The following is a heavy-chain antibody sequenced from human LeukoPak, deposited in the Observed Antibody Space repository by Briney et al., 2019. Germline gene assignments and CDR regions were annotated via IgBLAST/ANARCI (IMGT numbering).Heavy chain of an antibody. CDR3: VRVAIESTSTWEFFHYYGMDV. D-gene: IGHD2-2*01. CDR1: GGSISSGSHY. Sequence: KTSETLSLTCIVSGGSISSGSHYWGWIRQPPGKGLEWIGTIYHSGNTYYNPSLKSRVTISVDTSKKQFFLKLTSVTAADTAVYYCVRVAIESTSTWEFFHYYGMDVWGQGTTVTVSS. J-gene: IGHJ6*02. CDR2: IYHSGNT. V-gene: IGHV4-39*02.